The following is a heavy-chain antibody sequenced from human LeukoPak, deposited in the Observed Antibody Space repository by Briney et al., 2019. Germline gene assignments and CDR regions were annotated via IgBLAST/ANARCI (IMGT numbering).Heavy chain of an antibody. V-gene: IGHV3-21*01. CDR2: ISSRSSYI. CDR3: ARDRGRYDSSGYYYEGYFDY. CDR1: GFTFSSYS. J-gene: IGHJ4*02. D-gene: IGHD3-22*01. Sequence: GESLRLSCAASGFTFSSYSINWVRLAPGKGLEWVSCISSRSSYIYHADSVKGRFTISRDNAKNSLYLQMNSLRAEDTAVYYCARDRGRYDSSGYYYEGYFDYWGQGTLVTVSS.